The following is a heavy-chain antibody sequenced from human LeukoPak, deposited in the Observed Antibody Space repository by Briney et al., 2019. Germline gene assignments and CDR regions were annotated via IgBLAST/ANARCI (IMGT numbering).Heavy chain of an antibody. V-gene: IGHV1-2*02. CDR1: GYTFTHYY. CDR2: INQSSGSA. J-gene: IGHJ5*02. CDR3: ARDAGYCTGGSWWYFDP. D-gene: IGHD2-15*01. Sequence: ASVKVSCKASGYTFTHYYMHWVRQAPGQGLERMGFINQSSGSANCAKSFQGRVNRRRDTSSSTAYMTLSRLISDHTAEYSCARDAGYCTGGSWWYFDPWGQGTLVTVSS.